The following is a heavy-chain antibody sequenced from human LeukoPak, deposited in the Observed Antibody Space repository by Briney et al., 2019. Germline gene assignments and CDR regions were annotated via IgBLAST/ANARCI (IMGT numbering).Heavy chain of an antibody. CDR2: IHTSGST. J-gene: IGHJ4*02. D-gene: IGHD6-6*01. Sequence: SGTLSLTCTVSGGSITSYYWTYIRQPAGKGLEWIGRIHTSGSTNYNPSLKSRVTMSVDTSKNRFSLNLSSVTAADTAMYYCAREFSGTSIAARVFDSWGQGTLVTVSS. CDR3: AREFSGTSIAARVFDS. V-gene: IGHV4-4*07. CDR1: GGSITSYY.